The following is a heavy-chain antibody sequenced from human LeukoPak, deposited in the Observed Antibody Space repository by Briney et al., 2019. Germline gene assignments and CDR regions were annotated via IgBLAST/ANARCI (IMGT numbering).Heavy chain of an antibody. V-gene: IGHV5-51*01. CDR1: GYSFTSYW. Sequence: GESLKISYKDSGYSFTSYWIGWVRQMPGKGLEWMGIIYPGDSDTRYSPSFQGQVTISADKSINTAYLQWSSLKASDTAIYYCARRGEAMDPFDYWGQGTQVTVSS. D-gene: IGHD5-18*01. CDR3: ARRGEAMDPFDY. J-gene: IGHJ4*02. CDR2: IYPGDSDT.